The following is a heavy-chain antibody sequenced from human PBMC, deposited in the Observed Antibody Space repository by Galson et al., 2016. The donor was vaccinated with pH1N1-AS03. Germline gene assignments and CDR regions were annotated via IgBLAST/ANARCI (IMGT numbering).Heavy chain of an antibody. Sequence: SLRLSCAASGFAFRTYAMSWVRQPPGKGLEWVSALSGDGASTFHADSVKGRFIISRDISKSTVYLQMNSLRAEDTAVYYWAKESSGLTGYFDFWGQGVLVTVSS. CDR3: AKESSGLTGYFDF. J-gene: IGHJ4*02. D-gene: IGHD3-10*01. V-gene: IGHV3-23*01. CDR1: GFAFRTYA. CDR2: LSGDGAST.